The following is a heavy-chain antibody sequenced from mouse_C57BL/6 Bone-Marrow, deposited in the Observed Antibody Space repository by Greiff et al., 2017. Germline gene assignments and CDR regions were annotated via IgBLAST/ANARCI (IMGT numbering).Heavy chain of an antibody. D-gene: IGHD1-1*01. V-gene: IGHV1-64*01. J-gene: IGHJ2*01. CDR1: GYTFTSYW. CDR2: IHPNSGST. Sequence: QVQLQQPGAELVKPGASVKLSCKASGYTFTSYWMHWVKQRPGQGLEWIGMIHPNSGSTNYNEKFKSKATLTVDKSSSTAYMQLSSLTSEDSAVYYCARGLITTVVGGNYWGQGTTLTVSS. CDR3: ARGLITTVVGGNY.